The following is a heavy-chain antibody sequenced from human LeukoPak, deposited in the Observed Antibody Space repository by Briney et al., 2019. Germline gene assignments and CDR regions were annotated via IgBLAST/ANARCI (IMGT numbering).Heavy chain of an antibody. CDR2: ISSSSSYI. D-gene: IGHD3-22*01. J-gene: IGHJ4*02. Sequence: GGSLRLSCAASGFTFSSYSMNWVRQAPGKGLEWVSSISSSSSYIYYADSVKGRFTIFRDNSKNTLYLQMNSLRAEDTAVYYCARERQYYYDSSGYPTTDYWGQGTLVTVSS. CDR3: ARERQYYYDSSGYPTTDY. V-gene: IGHV3-21*04. CDR1: GFTFSSYS.